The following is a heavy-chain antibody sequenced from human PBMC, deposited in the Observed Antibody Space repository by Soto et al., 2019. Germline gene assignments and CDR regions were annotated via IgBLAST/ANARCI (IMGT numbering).Heavy chain of an antibody. Sequence: QMTLKESGPTLVKPTQTLTLTCTFSGFSLSTSGVGVGWIRQPPGKALEWLALIYWDDDKRYRPSLKSRLTIPKAPPKNPVGLKKTKQGPVETAKLFRALGYNETGPLLDHRGQGNPGNLS. D-gene: IGHD1-20*01. J-gene: IGHJ4*01. CDR2: IYWDDDK. V-gene: IGHV2-5*02. CDR3: ALGYNETGPLLDH. CDR1: GFSLSTSGVG.